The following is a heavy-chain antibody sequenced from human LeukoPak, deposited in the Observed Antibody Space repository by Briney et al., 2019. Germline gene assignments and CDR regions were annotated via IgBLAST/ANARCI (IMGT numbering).Heavy chain of an antibody. Sequence: ASVKVSCKASGYTFTSYYMHWVRQAPGQGLEWMGIINPSGGSTSYAQKFQGRVTMTRDTSTSTVYMELSSLRSEDTAVYYCARPQYGSGWTYDAFDIWGQGTMVTVSS. CDR1: GYTFTSYY. CDR2: INPSGGST. V-gene: IGHV1-46*01. J-gene: IGHJ3*02. D-gene: IGHD6-19*01. CDR3: ARPQYGSGWTYDAFDI.